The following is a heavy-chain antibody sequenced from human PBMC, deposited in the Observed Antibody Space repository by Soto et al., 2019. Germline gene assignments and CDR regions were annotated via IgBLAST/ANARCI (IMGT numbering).Heavy chain of an antibody. CDR1: GGTFSSYA. CDR3: ASSGGTSGSDACDI. V-gene: IGHV1-69*13. CDR2: IIPIFGTA. D-gene: IGHD2-15*01. Sequence: SVKVSCKASGGTFSSYAISWVRQAPGQGLEGMGGIIPIFGTANYAQKVQGRVTITADQSTSTAYKELSSPRSEDTAVYYCASSGGTSGSDACDIWGQGTKVTVTS. J-gene: IGHJ3*02.